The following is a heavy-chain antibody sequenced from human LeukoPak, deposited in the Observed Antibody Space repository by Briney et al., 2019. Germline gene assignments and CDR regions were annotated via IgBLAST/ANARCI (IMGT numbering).Heavy chain of an antibody. Sequence: SETLSLTCTVSGGSFSSGSYYWSWIRQPPGKGLEWIGYIYYSGSTNYNPSLKSRVTISVDTSKNQFSLKLSSVTAADTAVYYCARDGYYYDSSGYYSNWFDPWGQGTLVTVSS. CDR1: GGSFSSGSYY. CDR2: IYYSGST. CDR3: ARDGYYYDSSGYYSNWFDP. J-gene: IGHJ5*02. D-gene: IGHD3-22*01. V-gene: IGHV4-61*01.